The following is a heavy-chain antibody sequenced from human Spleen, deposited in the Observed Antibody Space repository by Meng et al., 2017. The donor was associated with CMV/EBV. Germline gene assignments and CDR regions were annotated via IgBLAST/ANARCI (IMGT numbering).Heavy chain of an antibody. J-gene: IGHJ5*02. Sequence: FSSYSMNWVRQAPGKGLEWVSSISSSSSYIYYADSVKGRFTISRDNAKNSLYLQMNSLRAEDTAVYYCARDGYSSSWYLKSNWFDPWGQGTLVTVSS. D-gene: IGHD6-13*01. V-gene: IGHV3-21*01. CDR3: ARDGYSSSWYLKSNWFDP. CDR2: ISSSSSYI. CDR1: FSSYS.